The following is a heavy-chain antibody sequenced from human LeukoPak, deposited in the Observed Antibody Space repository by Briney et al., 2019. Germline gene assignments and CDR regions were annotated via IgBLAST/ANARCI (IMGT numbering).Heavy chain of an antibody. CDR1: GYTFTGYY. Sequence: ASVKVSCKASGYTFTGYYMHWVRQAPGQGLGWMGWINPNSGGTNYAQKFQGRVTMTRDTSISTAYMELSRLRSDDTAVYYCARGVLYCSGGSCYSDAFDIWGQGTMVTVSS. D-gene: IGHD2-15*01. CDR3: ARGVLYCSGGSCYSDAFDI. V-gene: IGHV1-2*02. J-gene: IGHJ3*02. CDR2: INPNSGGT.